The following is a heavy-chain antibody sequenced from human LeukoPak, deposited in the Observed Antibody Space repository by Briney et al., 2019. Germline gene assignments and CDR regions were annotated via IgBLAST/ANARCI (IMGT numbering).Heavy chain of an antibody. CDR2: MNPNSGNT. Sequence: ASVKVSCKASGYTFTSYDINWVRQATGQGREWMGWMNPNSGNTGYAQKFQGRVTITRNTSISTAYMELSSLRSEDTAVYYCAREGIVATTNDQHYYYYYYMDVWGKGTTVTVSS. V-gene: IGHV1-8*03. D-gene: IGHD5-12*01. J-gene: IGHJ6*03. CDR3: AREGIVATTNDQHYYYYYYMDV. CDR1: GYTFTSYD.